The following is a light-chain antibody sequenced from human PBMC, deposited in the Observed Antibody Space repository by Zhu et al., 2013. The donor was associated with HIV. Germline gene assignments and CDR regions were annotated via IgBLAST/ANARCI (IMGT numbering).Light chain of an antibody. V-gene: IGKV1-39*01. Sequence: DIQMSQSPSSLSAFVGDRVTITCRASQTISTYVNWYQYKPGKGPRLLIHGASSLQSGVPSRFSGGGSGTGFTLTITSLQPEDSATYYCQQANSFPRTFGQGTKVEIK. CDR3: QQANSFPRT. CDR1: QTISTY. J-gene: IGKJ1*01. CDR2: GAS.